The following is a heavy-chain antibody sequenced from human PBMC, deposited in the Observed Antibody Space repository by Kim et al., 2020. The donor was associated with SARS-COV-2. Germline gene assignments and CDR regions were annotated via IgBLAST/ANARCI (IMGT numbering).Heavy chain of an antibody. CDR3: AMGIVVFDY. V-gene: IGHV3-66*01. Sequence: GSTYNADTAKGRFTNTRDNSKSTLYIQMNSLRAEDTAVYYCAMGIVVFDYWGQGTLVTVSP. D-gene: IGHD2-15*01. CDR2: GST. J-gene: IGHJ4*02.